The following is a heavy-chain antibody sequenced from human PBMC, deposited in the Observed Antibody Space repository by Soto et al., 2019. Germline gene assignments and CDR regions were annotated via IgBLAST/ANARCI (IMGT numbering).Heavy chain of an antibody. J-gene: IGHJ4*02. CDR2: ISSSGSTI. CDR3: ARVQYSSGGGYFDY. V-gene: IGHV3-48*03. D-gene: IGHD6-19*01. CDR1: GFTFSSYE. Sequence: EVQLVESGGGLVQPGGSLRLSCAASGFTFSSYEMNWVRQAPGKGLEWVSYISSSGSTIYYADSVKGRFTISRDNAKNSLYLQINSLRAEDTAVYYCARVQYSSGGGYFDYWGQETLVTVSS.